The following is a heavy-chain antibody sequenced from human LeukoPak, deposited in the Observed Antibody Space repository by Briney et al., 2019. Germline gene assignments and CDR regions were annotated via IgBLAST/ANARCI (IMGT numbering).Heavy chain of an antibody. J-gene: IGHJ4*02. D-gene: IGHD2-21*01. CDR1: GGSMTSYY. CDR3: ARGGFQFDY. Sequence: SETLSLTCTVSGGSMTSYYWSWIRQPPGKGLEWIGYIYYSGSTKYNPSLKSRVTISVDTSKNQFSLKLNSMTTADTAVYYCARGGFQFDYWGQGTLVTVSS. CDR2: IYYSGST. V-gene: IGHV4-59*01.